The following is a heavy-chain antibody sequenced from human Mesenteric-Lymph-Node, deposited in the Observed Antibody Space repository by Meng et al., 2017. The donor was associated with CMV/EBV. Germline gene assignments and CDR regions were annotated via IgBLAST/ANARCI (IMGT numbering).Heavy chain of an antibody. J-gene: IGHJ6*02. D-gene: IGHD3-16*02. CDR2: ISYDGSNK. Sequence: GESLKISCAASGFTFSSYSMNWVRQAPGKGLEWVAVISYDGSNKYYADSVKGRFTISRDNSKNTLYLQMNSLRAEDTAVYYCARDQYMITFGGVIDHRYYYGMDVWGQGTTVTVSS. V-gene: IGHV3-30*03. CDR1: GFTFSSYS. CDR3: ARDQYMITFGGVIDHRYYYGMDV.